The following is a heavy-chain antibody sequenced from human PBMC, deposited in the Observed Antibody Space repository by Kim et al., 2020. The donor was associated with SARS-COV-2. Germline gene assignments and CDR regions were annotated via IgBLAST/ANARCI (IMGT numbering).Heavy chain of an antibody. CDR3: ARDRWADGYSLPRFDY. Sequence: SVKGRFTISRDNSKNTLYLQMNSLRAEDTAVYYCARDRWADGYSLPRFDYWGQGTLVTVSS. V-gene: IGHV3-30*01. D-gene: IGHD5-18*01. J-gene: IGHJ4*02.